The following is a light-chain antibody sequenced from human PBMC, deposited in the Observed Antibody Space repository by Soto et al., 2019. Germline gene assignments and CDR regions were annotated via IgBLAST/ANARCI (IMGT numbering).Light chain of an antibody. CDR3: KQYADSPLT. J-gene: IGKJ4*01. CDR2: SAS. V-gene: IGKV3-20*01. Sequence: EIVLTQSPGTLSLSPGERATLSCRASQTVNRNYLGWYQQKPGQAPRFLIHSASDRATGTQDRFSGSGSGTDFTLTISRLEPEDFAVYYCKQYADSPLTFGGGTKVDIK. CDR1: QTVNRNY.